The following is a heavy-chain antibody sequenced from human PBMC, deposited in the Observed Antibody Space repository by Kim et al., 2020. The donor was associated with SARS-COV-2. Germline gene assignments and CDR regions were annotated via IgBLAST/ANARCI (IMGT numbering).Heavy chain of an antibody. Sequence: GGSLRLSCSPSGFTFYGSTIHWVRQAPGKGLEWVGRVRTKVNVYATAYAASVKGRFTVSRDDSKSLAFLQMTSLKTEDTAVYYCARGLNRGTLDIWDQGT. J-gene: IGHJ3*02. CDR1: GFTFYGST. CDR2: VRTKVNVYAT. D-gene: IGHD3-10*01. CDR3: ARGLNRGTLDI. V-gene: IGHV3-73*01.